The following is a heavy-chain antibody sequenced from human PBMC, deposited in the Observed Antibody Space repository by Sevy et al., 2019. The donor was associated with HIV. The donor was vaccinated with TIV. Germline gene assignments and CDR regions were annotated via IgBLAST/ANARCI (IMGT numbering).Heavy chain of an antibody. D-gene: IGHD3-10*01. CDR1: GYTFTSYG. Sequence: ASVKVSCKASGYTFTSYGISWVRQAPGQGLEWMGWISAYNGNTNYAQKLQGRVTMTTDTSTSTAYMELRSLRSDDTGVYYCARVLLWFGGPQTGKKESFDYWGQGTLVTVSS. J-gene: IGHJ4*02. CDR3: ARVLLWFGGPQTGKKESFDY. CDR2: ISAYNGNT. V-gene: IGHV1-18*01.